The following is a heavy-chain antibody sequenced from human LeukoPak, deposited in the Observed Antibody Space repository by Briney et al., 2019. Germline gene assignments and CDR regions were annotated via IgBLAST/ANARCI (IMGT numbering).Heavy chain of an antibody. D-gene: IGHD1-26*01. CDR1: GGYISTYY. J-gene: IGHJ4*02. Sequence: SETLSLTCTVSGGYISTYYWSWIRQPAGEGLEWLGRIYSSGSANYNPSLKSRLAMSVDTSKNQFSLRLSSVTAADTAVYYCARNKRLGWERADTTFDYWGQGTLVTVSS. V-gene: IGHV4-4*07. CDR2: IYSSGSA. CDR3: ARNKRLGWERADTTFDY.